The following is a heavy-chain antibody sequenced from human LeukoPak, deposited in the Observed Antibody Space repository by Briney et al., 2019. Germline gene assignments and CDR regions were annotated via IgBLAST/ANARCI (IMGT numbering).Heavy chain of an antibody. Sequence: ASVKVSCKASGYTFTSYDINWVRQATGQGLEWMGWMNPNSGNTGYAQKFQGRVTITRNTSISTAYMELSSLRSEDTAVYYCARGGDYYGSGSYYTGLDYWGQGTLVTVSS. CDR3: ARGGDYYGSGSYYTGLDY. J-gene: IGHJ4*02. D-gene: IGHD3-10*01. CDR2: MNPNSGNT. V-gene: IGHV1-8*03. CDR1: GYTFTSYD.